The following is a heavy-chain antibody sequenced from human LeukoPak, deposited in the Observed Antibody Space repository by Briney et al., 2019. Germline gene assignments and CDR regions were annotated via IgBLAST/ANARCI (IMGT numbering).Heavy chain of an antibody. D-gene: IGHD3-16*01. J-gene: IGHJ4*02. CDR1: GFTFSSYG. V-gene: IGHV3-30*18. Sequence: GGSLRLSCAASGFTFSSYGMHWVRQAPGKGLEWVAVISCDGSNNYYADSVRGRFTISRDNSKNTLYLQMNSLRAEDTAVYYCAKDLAGSFDHWGQGTLVTVSS. CDR3: AKDLAGSFDH. CDR2: ISCDGSNN.